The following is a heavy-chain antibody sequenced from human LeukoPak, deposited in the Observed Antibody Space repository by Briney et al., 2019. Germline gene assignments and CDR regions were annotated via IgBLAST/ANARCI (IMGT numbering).Heavy chain of an antibody. CDR2: HYYSESS. J-gene: IGHJ6*02. D-gene: IGHD6-6*01. Sequence: SGTLSLTCTVSGDSISSYYRNWIRQAPGKGLEWIGYHYYSESSNYNPALRSRVTISVDTSKNQFSLELSAVTASDTAVYYCARSISSLGMDVWGQGTSVTVSS. CDR3: ARSISSLGMDV. CDR1: GDSISSYY. V-gene: IGHV4-59*08.